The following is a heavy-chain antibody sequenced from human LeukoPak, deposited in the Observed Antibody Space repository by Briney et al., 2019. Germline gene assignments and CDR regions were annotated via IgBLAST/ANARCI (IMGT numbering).Heavy chain of an antibody. J-gene: IGHJ5*02. CDR1: GGSFSGYY. D-gene: IGHD4-17*01. V-gene: IGHV4-34*01. CDR2: INQSGST. Sequence: SETLSLTCAVYGGSFSGYYWSWMRQPPGEGLEWIGDINQSGSTTYNPSLKSRVTILVDTSKNQFSLELTPVTAADTAVYYCARDYGDSRNYNWFDPWGQGTLVTVSS. CDR3: ARDYGDSRNYNWFDP.